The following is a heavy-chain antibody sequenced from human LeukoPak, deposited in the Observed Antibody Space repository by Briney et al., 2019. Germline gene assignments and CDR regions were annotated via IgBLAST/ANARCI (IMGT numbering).Heavy chain of an antibody. CDR2: ISSSSSTI. D-gene: IGHD4-17*01. J-gene: IGHJ3*02. CDR1: GFTFSSYS. Sequence: GGSLRLSCAASGFTFSSYSMNWVRQAPGKGLEWVSYISSSSSTIYYADSVKGRFTISRDNAKNSLYLQMNSLRAEDTAVYYCARHDYGDYGPRGNAFDIWGQGTMVTVSS. V-gene: IGHV3-48*04. CDR3: ARHDYGDYGPRGNAFDI.